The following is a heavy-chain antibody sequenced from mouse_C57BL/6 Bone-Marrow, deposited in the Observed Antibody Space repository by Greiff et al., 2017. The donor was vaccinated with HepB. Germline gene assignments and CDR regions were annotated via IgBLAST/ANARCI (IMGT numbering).Heavy chain of an antibody. CDR3: ARRGYYGSSYPLFDY. D-gene: IGHD1-1*01. V-gene: IGHV1-55*01. CDR2: IYPGSGST. Sequence: LQESGAELVKPGASVKMSCKASGYTFTSYWITWVKQRPGQGLEWIGDIYPGSGSTNYNEKFKSKATLTVDTSSSTAYMQLSSLTSEDSAVYYCARRGYYGSSYPLFDYWGQGTTLTVSS. CDR1: GYTFTSYW. J-gene: IGHJ2*01.